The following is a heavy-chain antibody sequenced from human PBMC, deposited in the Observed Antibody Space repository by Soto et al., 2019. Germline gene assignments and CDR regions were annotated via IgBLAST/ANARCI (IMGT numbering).Heavy chain of an antibody. CDR2: ISSSSSYI. V-gene: IGHV3-21*01. Sequence: GGSLRLSCAASGFTFSSYSMNWVRQAPGKGLEWVSSISSSSSYIYYADSVKGRFTISRDNAKNSLYLQMNSLRAEDTAVYYCAREQVGYCSSTSCSNYYYYYMDVWGKGTTVTVSS. D-gene: IGHD2-2*01. J-gene: IGHJ6*03. CDR1: GFTFSSYS. CDR3: AREQVGYCSSTSCSNYYYYYMDV.